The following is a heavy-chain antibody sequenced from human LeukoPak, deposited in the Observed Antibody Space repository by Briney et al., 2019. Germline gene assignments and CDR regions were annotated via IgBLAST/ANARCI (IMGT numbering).Heavy chain of an antibody. CDR1: GFTLSSHM. CDR2: LNGRGGTT. D-gene: IGHD2-8*01. Sequence: GGSLRLSCAASGFTLSSHMMSWVRQAPGKGLEWVSYLNGRGGTTDYAGSVKGRFTISRDNPKNTLYLLMNSLRAEDTAVYYCAKDLTAYCTNGICYERRSLFDYWGQGTLVTVSS. J-gene: IGHJ4*02. V-gene: IGHV3-23*01. CDR3: AKDLTAYCTNGICYERRSLFDY.